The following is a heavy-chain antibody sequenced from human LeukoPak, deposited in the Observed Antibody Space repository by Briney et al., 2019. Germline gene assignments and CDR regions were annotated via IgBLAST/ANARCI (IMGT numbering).Heavy chain of an antibody. V-gene: IGHV1-18*01. CDR1: GYTFTCYG. Sequence: ASVKVSCKASGYTFTCYGINWVRLAPGQGLEWMGWVSGYNGNTRYAQNFQGRLTLTTDTSTNIAYMELMRLISDDTAVYYCARDVDSAMVTAFDFWGQGTLVTVSS. CDR3: ARDVDSAMVTAFDF. J-gene: IGHJ3*01. D-gene: IGHD5-18*01. CDR2: VSGYNGNT.